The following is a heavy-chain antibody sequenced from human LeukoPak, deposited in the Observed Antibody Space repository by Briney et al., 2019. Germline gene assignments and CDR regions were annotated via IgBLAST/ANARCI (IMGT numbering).Heavy chain of an antibody. CDR3: ARSRGGSYHY. V-gene: IGHV3-74*01. Sequence: PGGSLRLSCAASGFTFSNDWMHWVRQAPGKGLVWVSRINTDGSTTTYADSVKGRFTISRDNAKNTLYLQMHSLRVEDTAVYYCARSRGGSYHYWGQGTLVTVSS. D-gene: IGHD3-16*02. J-gene: IGHJ4*02. CDR2: INTDGSTT. CDR1: GFTFSNDW.